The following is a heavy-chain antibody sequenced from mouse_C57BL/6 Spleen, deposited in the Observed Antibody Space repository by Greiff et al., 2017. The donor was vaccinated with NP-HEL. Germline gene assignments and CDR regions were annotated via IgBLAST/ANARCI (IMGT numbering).Heavy chain of an antibody. V-gene: IGHV5-17*01. CDR3: ASLLTFAY. CDR2: ISSGSSTI. J-gene: IGHJ3*01. Sequence: EVKLEESGGGLVKPGGSLKLSCAASGFTFSDYGMHWVRQAPEKGLEWVAYISSGSSTIYYADTVKGRFTISRDNAKNTLFLQMTSLRSEDTAMYYCASLLTFAYWGQGTLVTVSA. CDR1: GFTFSDYG. D-gene: IGHD1-1*01.